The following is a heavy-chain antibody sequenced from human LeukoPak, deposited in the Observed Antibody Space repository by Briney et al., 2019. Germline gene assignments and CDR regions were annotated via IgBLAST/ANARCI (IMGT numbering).Heavy chain of an antibody. Sequence: ASVKVSCKASGYTFTDYYIHWVHQAPGKGLEWMGRVDPEDGETIYAEKFQGRVIITADTSTDTAYMELSSLRSEDTAVYYCASNYDSSGYSPSHYMDVWGKGTTVIVSS. CDR1: GYTFTDYY. J-gene: IGHJ6*03. D-gene: IGHD3-22*01. CDR2: VDPEDGET. V-gene: IGHV1-69-2*01. CDR3: ASNYDSSGYSPSHYMDV.